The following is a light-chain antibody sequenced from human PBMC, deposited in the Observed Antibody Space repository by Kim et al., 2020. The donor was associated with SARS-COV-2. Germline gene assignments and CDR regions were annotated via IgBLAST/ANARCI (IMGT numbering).Light chain of an antibody. V-gene: IGKV3-15*01. J-gene: IGKJ1*01. CDR1: QSVSKN. CDR3: QQYNNRPPWT. Sequence: SAEERATLSCRARQSVSKNLAWYQQKPGQAPRLLMYNVDTRATGIPPRFSGSGSRTEFTLTISSLQSEDSAVYYCQQYNNRPPWTFGQGTKVDIK. CDR2: NVD.